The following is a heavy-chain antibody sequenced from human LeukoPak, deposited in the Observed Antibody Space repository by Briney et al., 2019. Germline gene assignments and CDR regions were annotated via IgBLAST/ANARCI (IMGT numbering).Heavy chain of an antibody. Sequence: SSYEMNWVRPAPGKGLEWMGSIYYSGSSYYNPSLKSRVTISVDTSKNQFSLKLSSVTAADTAVYYCARQDGSCRRYSSSWYANYWGQGTLVTVSS. CDR1: SSYE. V-gene: IGHV4-39*01. CDR3: ARQDGSCRRYSSSWYANY. J-gene: IGHJ4*02. CDR2: IYYSGSS. D-gene: IGHD6-13*01.